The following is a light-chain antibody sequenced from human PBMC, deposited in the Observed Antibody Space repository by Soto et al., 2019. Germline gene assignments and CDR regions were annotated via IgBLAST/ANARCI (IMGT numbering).Light chain of an antibody. J-gene: IGKJ1*01. CDR3: QQYDVHPKT. Sequence: DIQMTQYPSPLSASVGDRVTITCRASENIKNWLAWYQQTAGKAPKVLISDASRLEAGVPSRFSGSGSGTDFTLTITSLQTDDFGTYCCQQYDVHPKTFGQGTKVDIK. CDR1: ENIKNW. V-gene: IGKV1-5*01. CDR2: DAS.